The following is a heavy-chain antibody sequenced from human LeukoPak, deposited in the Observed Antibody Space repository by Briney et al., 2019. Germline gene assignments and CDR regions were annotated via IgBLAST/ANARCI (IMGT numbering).Heavy chain of an antibody. J-gene: IGHJ5*02. CDR2: TYTSGST. CDR3: ARDHSYYDFWSGYYTNWFDP. Sequence: SETLSLTCTVSGGSISSYYWSWIRQPAGKGLEWIGRTYTSGSTNYNPSLKSRVTMSVDTSKNQFSLKLSSVTAADTAVYYCARDHSYYDFWSGYYTNWFDPWGQGTLVTVSS. V-gene: IGHV4-4*07. CDR1: GGSISSYY. D-gene: IGHD3-3*01.